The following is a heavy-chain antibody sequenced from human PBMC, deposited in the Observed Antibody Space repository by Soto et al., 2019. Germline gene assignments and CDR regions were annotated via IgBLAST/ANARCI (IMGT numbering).Heavy chain of an antibody. CDR2: IYHSGST. CDR1: GGSISSGGYF. V-gene: IGHV4-30-2*01. Sequence: TLSLTCAVSGGSISSGGYFWRWIRQPPGKGLEWIGYIYHSGSTYYNPSLKSRVTISVDRSKNQFSLKLSSVTAAATAVYYCARVRVAATLRYYDYWGQGTLVTGSS. J-gene: IGHJ4*02. CDR3: ARVRVAATLRYYDY. D-gene: IGHD2-15*01.